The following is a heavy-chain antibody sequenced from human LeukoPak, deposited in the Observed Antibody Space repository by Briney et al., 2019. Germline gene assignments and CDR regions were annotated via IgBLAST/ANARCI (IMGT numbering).Heavy chain of an antibody. CDR1: GGTFSSYA. Sequence: GASVKVSCKASGGTFSSYAISRVRQAPGQGLEWMGRIIPILGIANYAQKFQGRVTITADKSTSTAYMELSSLRSEDTAVYYCARDPSSGVALDYWGQGTLVTVSS. CDR3: ARDPSSGVALDY. D-gene: IGHD6-25*01. V-gene: IGHV1-69*04. J-gene: IGHJ4*02. CDR2: IIPILGIA.